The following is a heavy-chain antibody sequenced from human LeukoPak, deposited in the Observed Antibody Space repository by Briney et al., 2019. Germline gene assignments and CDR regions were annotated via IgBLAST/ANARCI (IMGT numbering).Heavy chain of an antibody. CDR2: IYYSGST. CDR3: ARHVVLWFGEPLMGHFDY. V-gene: IGHV4-39*01. Sequence: PSETLSLTCTVSGGSISSSSYYWGWIRQPPGKGLEWIGSIYYSGSTYYNPSLKSRVTISVDTSKNQFSLKLSSVTAADTAVYYCARHVVLWFGEPLMGHFDYWGQGTLVTVSS. CDR1: GGSISSSSYY. D-gene: IGHD3-10*01. J-gene: IGHJ4*02.